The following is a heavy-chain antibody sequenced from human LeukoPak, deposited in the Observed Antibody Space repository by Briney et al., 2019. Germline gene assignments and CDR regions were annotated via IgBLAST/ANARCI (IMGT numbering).Heavy chain of an antibody. V-gene: IGHV4-34*01. D-gene: IGHD5-12*01. CDR3: ASDPGRVADYYYYYMDV. J-gene: IGHJ6*03. CDR1: GGSFSGYY. Sequence: PSETLSLTCAVYGGSFSGYYWSWIRQPPGKGLEWIGEINHSGSTNYNPSLKSRVTISVDTSKNQFSLKLNSVTAADTAVYYCASDPGRVADYYYYYMDVWAKGPRSPSP. CDR2: INHSGST.